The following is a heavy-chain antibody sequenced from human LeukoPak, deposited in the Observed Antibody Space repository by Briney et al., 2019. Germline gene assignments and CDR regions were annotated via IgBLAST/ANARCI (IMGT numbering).Heavy chain of an antibody. CDR3: ARVYGGYERPFDY. J-gene: IGHJ4*02. Sequence: ASVTVSSTASGYTFTVYYMHWVRQAPGQGLEWMGWINLNSGGTNYAQKFQGRVTMTRDTSISTAYMELSRLRSDDTAVYYCARVYGGYERPFDYWGQGTLVTVST. CDR1: GYTFTVYY. V-gene: IGHV1-2*02. D-gene: IGHD4-17*01. CDR2: INLNSGGT.